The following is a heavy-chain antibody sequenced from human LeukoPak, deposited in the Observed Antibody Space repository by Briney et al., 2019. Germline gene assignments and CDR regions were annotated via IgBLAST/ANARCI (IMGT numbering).Heavy chain of an antibody. J-gene: IGHJ4*02. CDR1: GFTFSSYA. Sequence: GGSLRLSCAASGFTFSSYAMSWVRQAPGKGLEWVSAISGSGGSTYYADSVKGRFTISRDNSKNTLYLQMNSLRAEDTAVYYCAKFLEGYCSSTSCYTALDYWGQGTLVTVPS. CDR3: AKFLEGYCSSTSCYTALDY. V-gene: IGHV3-23*01. D-gene: IGHD2-2*02. CDR2: ISGSGGST.